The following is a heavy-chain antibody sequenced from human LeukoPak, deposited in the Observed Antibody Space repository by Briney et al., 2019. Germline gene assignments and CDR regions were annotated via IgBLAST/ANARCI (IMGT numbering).Heavy chain of an antibody. CDR1: GGSTSSDY. Sequence: SETLSLTCTVSGGSTSSDYWSWTRQSPGKGLEWVGYVYNSGDTGKNPSLKSRVTILLDTSKNQCSLKLTSVSAADTAVYYCARLKLGAYFDLWGRGTLVTVSS. J-gene: IGHJ2*01. D-gene: IGHD3-16*01. CDR3: ARLKLGAYFDL. V-gene: IGHV4-59*08. CDR2: VYNSGDT.